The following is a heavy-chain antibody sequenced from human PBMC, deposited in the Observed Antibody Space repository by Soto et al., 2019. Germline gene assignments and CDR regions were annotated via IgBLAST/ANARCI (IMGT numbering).Heavy chain of an antibody. J-gene: IGHJ3*02. Sequence: ASVKVSCKASGYTFTSYYMHWVRQAPGQGLEWMGIINPSGGSTSYAQKFQGRVTMTRDTSTSTVYMELSSLRSEDTAVYYCARVGYCSSTSCSNYNAFDIWGQGTMVTVSS. CDR2: INPSGGST. D-gene: IGHD2-2*01. CDR3: ARVGYCSSTSCSNYNAFDI. V-gene: IGHV1-46*01. CDR1: GYTFTSYY.